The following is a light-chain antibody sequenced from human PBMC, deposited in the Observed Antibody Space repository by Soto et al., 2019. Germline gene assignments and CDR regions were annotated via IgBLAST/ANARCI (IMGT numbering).Light chain of an antibody. CDR2: DAS. Sequence: LTKKTGTLSVAAEERSTLSFMSIQSLNSSYLAWYQQKPGQAPRLLIYDASSRATGIPDRFSGSGSGPDFPLTISRLEPEDPAVYYCQQYGSSPPIAFGRGTRLEIK. CDR1: QSLNSSY. J-gene: IGKJ5*01. V-gene: IGKV3-20*01. CDR3: QQYGSSPPIA.